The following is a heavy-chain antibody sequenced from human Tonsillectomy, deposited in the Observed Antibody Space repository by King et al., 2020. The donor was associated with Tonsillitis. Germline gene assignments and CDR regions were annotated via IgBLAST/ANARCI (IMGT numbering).Heavy chain of an antibody. CDR1: GYTFYNYG. V-gene: IGHV1-18*01. D-gene: IGHD1-26*01. CDR2: ITTYNGNT. CDR3: ARVLPLMGAGEQMYFDY. Sequence: HVQLVQSGAEVKKPGASVKVSCKASGYTFYNYGITWVRQAPGEGLEWMGWITTYNGNTNYAQKFQGRVTMTTDTSTSTAYMELRSLRSDDTAVFFCARVLPLMGAGEQMYFDYWGQGTLVTVSS. J-gene: IGHJ4*02.